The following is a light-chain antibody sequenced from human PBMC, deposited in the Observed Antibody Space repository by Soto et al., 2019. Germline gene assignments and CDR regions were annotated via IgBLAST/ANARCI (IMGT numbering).Light chain of an antibody. CDR1: QSINSY. Sequence: DMQMTQSPSSLSASVGDRVTITCRASQSINSYVNWYQQKPGKAPKILIYAASSLQSGVSSRFSGSGYGTDFTLTISSLQPEDSATYYCQQSYGTPFTFGGGTKVDIK. CDR3: QQSYGTPFT. J-gene: IGKJ4*01. CDR2: AAS. V-gene: IGKV1-39*01.